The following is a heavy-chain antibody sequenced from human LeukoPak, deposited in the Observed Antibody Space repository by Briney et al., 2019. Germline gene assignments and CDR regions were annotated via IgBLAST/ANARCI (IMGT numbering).Heavy chain of an antibody. D-gene: IGHD3-3*01. CDR3: ARDPGTVTYDFYWFDP. Sequence: GSSVKVSCKASGYTFTGYYMHWVRQAPGQGLEWMGWINPNSGGTNYAQKFQGRVTMTRDTSISTAYMELSRLRSDDTAVYYCARDPGTVTYDFYWFDPWGQGTLVTVSS. CDR1: GYTFTGYY. V-gene: IGHV1-2*02. J-gene: IGHJ5*02. CDR2: INPNSGGT.